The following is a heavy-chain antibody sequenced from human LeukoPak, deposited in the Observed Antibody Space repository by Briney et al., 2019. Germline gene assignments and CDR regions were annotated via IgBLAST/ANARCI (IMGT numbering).Heavy chain of an antibody. CDR2: IYHSGST. J-gene: IGHJ4*02. CDR3: ARGPSYYDFWSGYYNPINFDY. D-gene: IGHD3-3*01. CDR1: GGSISSGGYS. V-gene: IGHV4-30-2*01. Sequence: SETLSLTCAVSGGSISSGGYSWSWIRQPPGKGLEWIGYIYHSGSTYYNPSLKSRVTISVDRSKNQFSLKLSSVTAADTAVYYCARGPSYYDFWSGYYNPINFDYWGQGTLVTVSS.